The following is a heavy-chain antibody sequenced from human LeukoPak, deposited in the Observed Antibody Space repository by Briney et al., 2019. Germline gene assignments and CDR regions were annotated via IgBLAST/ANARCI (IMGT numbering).Heavy chain of an antibody. V-gene: IGHV3-33*01. J-gene: IGHJ4*02. CDR2: IWYDGSNK. Sequence: SGGSLRLSCAASGFTFSSYGMHWGRQAPGKGLEWVAVIWYDGSNKYCADSVKGRFTISRDNSKNTLYLQMNSLRAEDTAVYYCARGYYEHHYFDYWGQGTLVTVSS. D-gene: IGHD3-22*01. CDR1: GFTFSSYG. CDR3: ARGYYEHHYFDY.